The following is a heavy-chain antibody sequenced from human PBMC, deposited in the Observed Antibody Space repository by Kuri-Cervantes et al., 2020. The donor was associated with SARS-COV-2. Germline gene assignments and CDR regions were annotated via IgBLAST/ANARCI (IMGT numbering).Heavy chain of an antibody. J-gene: IGHJ5*02. CDR3: ARDGPRGFYYDSSGYSDWFDP. V-gene: IGHV3-21*01. CDR2: ISSSSSYI. CDR1: GFTFSSYS. D-gene: IGHD3-22*01. Sequence: GESLKISCAASGFTFSSYSMNWVRQAPGKGLEWVSSISSSSSYIYYADSVKGRFTISRDNAKNSLYLQMNSLRAEDTAVYYCARDGPRGFYYDSSGYSDWFDPCGQAILTVSS.